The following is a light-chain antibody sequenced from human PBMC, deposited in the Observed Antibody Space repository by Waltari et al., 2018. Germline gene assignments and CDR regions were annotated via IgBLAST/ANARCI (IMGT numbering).Light chain of an antibody. V-gene: IGLV1-40*01. CDR2: ASV. CDR3: QSYDISPVV. CDR1: SSNIGAGYD. J-gene: IGLJ2*01. Sequence: QSVLTQPPSVSGAPGQRVTISCTGSSSNIGAGYDVHWYRQLPGTAPKLLIYASVNRPAGVPDRFSGSKSGTSASLAITGLQAEDEADYYCQSYDISPVVFGGGTRLTVL.